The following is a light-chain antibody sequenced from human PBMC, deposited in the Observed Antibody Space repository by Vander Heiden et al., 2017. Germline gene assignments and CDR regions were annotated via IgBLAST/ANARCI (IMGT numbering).Light chain of an antibody. Sequence: QAALTQPASVSVSPGQSITVSCTGTSSDVGGYNDGSWYQQHPGKATKLMIYDVSNRPSRVSNRFAGTKSGNTASLTISGLPAEDEADYYCFSDTSRTTVVFGGGTKVTVL. CDR1: SSDVGGYND. CDR3: FSDTSRTTVV. V-gene: IGLV2-14*03. J-gene: IGLJ2*01. CDR2: DVS.